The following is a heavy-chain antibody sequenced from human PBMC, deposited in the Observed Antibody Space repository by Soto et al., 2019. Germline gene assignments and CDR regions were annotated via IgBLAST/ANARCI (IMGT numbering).Heavy chain of an antibody. D-gene: IGHD6-19*01. CDR3: AKDQGIAVSREID. Sequence: QVQLVESGGGVVQPGTSLRLSCAASGFTFNNYGMHWVRQAPGTGLEWVAAISSDGSDKYYADSVKGRLTIFRDNSKNTLHLQMHSLRADDTAVYYCAKDQGIAVSREIDWGQGTMVTVSS. CDR1: GFTFNNYG. CDR2: ISSDGSDK. V-gene: IGHV3-30*18. J-gene: IGHJ3*01.